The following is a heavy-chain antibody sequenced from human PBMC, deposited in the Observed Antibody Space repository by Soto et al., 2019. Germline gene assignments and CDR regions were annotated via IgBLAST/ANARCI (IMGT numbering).Heavy chain of an antibody. J-gene: IGHJ4*02. Sequence: PGGSLRLSCAASGFTFSSYAMSWVRQAPGKGLEWVSAISGSGGSTYYADSVKGRFTISRDNSKNTLYLQMNSLRAEDTAVYYCAKDLYGRSPVAATPIPYWGQGTLVTVSS. CDR2: ISGSGGST. V-gene: IGHV3-23*01. CDR3: AKDLYGRSPVAATPIPY. CDR1: GFTFSSYA. D-gene: IGHD2-15*01.